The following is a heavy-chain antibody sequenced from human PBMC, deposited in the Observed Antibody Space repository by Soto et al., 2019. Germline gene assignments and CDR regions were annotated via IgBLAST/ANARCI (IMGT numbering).Heavy chain of an antibody. Sequence: QVQLQQWGAGLLKPSETLSLTCAVYGGSFSGYYWSWIRQPPGKGLEWIGEINHSGSTNYNPSLKSRGTISVDTSKNQFSLKLSSVTAADTAVYYCARGRWDYYYDSSVRWFDPWGQGTLVTISS. CDR2: INHSGST. D-gene: IGHD3-22*01. J-gene: IGHJ5*02. CDR3: ARGRWDYYYDSSVRWFDP. V-gene: IGHV4-34*01. CDR1: GGSFSGYY.